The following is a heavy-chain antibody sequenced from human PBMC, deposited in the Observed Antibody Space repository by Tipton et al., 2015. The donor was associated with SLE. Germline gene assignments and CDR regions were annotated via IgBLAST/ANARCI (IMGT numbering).Heavy chain of an antibody. D-gene: IGHD2-15*01. CDR3: AKPQGYCSGGSCPDAFDI. J-gene: IGHJ3*02. Sequence: SLRLSCAASGFSFRSYGMHWVRQAPGKGLEWVAFIRYDGSNKYIADSLKGRFTVSRDNSKSTLYLQMNSLRAEDTAVYYCAKPQGYCSGGSCPDAFDIWGQGTMVTVSS. V-gene: IGHV3-30*02. CDR1: GFSFRSYG. CDR2: IRYDGSNK.